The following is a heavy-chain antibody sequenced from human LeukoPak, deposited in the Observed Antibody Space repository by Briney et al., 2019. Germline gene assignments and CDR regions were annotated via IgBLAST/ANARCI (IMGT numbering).Heavy chain of an antibody. CDR1: GGSISSGDYY. V-gene: IGHV4-30-4*01. Sequence: PSETLSLTCTVSGGSISSGDYYWSWIRQPPGKGLEWIGHIYYSGGTYYNPSLKSRVTISVDTSKNQFSLKLSSVTAADTAMYYCARELDYGDYVGGPYYFDFWGQGTLVTVSS. CDR3: ARELDYGDYVGGPYYFDF. D-gene: IGHD4-17*01. CDR2: IYYSGGT. J-gene: IGHJ4*02.